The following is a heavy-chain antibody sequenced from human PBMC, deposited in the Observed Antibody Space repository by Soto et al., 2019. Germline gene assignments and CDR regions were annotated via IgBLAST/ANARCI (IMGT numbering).Heavy chain of an antibody. CDR2: INHSGST. CDR1: GGSFNNYY. Sequence: SETLSLTCAVYGGSFNNYYWSWIRQPPGKGLEWIGEINHSGSTNYNPSLKSRVTISVDKSKSQLSLKVTSVTAADTAVYYCARRGVPGYYYYMDVWGKGTTVTVSS. V-gene: IGHV4-34*01. CDR3: ARRGVPGYYYYMDV. J-gene: IGHJ6*03.